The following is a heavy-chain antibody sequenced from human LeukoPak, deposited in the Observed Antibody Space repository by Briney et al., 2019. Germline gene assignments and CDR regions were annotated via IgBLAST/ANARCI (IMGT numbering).Heavy chain of an antibody. V-gene: IGHV1-69*05. J-gene: IGHJ5*02. CDR3: ARAPLVVVPAAHNSFDP. D-gene: IGHD2-2*01. CDR1: GGTFSSYA. CDR2: IIPIFGTA. Sequence: ASVKVSCKASGGTFSSYAISWVRQAPGQGLEWMGRIIPIFGTANYAQKFQGRVTITTDESTSTAYMELSSLRSEDTAVYYCARAPLVVVPAAHNSFDPWGQGTLVTVSS.